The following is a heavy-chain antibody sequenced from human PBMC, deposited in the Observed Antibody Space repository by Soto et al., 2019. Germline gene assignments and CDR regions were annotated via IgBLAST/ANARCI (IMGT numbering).Heavy chain of an antibody. D-gene: IGHD2-8*01. V-gene: IGHV3-23*01. CDR2: ISGSGGST. Sequence: GGSLRLSCAVSGFTFSNYAMSWVRQAPGKGLEWVSGISGSGGSTYYADSVKGRFTISRDNSKNTLYLQMNSLRAEDTAVYYCARDQGWYADWGQGTLVTVSS. CDR1: GFTFSNYA. CDR3: ARDQGWYAD. J-gene: IGHJ4*02.